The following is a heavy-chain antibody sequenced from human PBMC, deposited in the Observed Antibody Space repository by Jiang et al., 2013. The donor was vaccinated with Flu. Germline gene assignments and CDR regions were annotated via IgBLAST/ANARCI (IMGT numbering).Heavy chain of an antibody. V-gene: IGHV3-11*01. D-gene: IGHD1-1*01. CDR2: ISSSGGTI. J-gene: IGHJ3*02. CDR1: GFTFSDYY. Sequence: GSLRLSCAASGFTFSDYYMSWVRQAPGKGLDWVSYISSSGGTIYYADSVKGRFIVSRDNAKNSLYLEMNSLRAEDTAVYYCARSPLAPTGAYDIWGQGTMVSVSS. CDR3: ARSPLAPTGAYDI.